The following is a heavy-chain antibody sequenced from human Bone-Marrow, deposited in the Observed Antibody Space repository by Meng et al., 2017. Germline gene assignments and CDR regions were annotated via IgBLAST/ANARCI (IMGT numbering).Heavy chain of an antibody. CDR1: GFTFSNYW. V-gene: IGHV3-7*01. CDR3: ARNNGYEQLDY. D-gene: IGHD5-12*01. CDR2: IQEGGTTI. J-gene: IGHJ4*02. Sequence: GESLKISCAASGFTFSNYWMNWVRQAPGKGLEWVANIQEGGTTINYMGSVKGRFTISGDNARNSLFLQMNSLRAEDTAVYYCARNNGYEQLDYWGQGILVTVSS.